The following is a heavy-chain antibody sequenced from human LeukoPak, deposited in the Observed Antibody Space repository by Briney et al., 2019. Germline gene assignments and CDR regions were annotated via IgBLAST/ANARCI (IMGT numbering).Heavy chain of an antibody. J-gene: IGHJ3*02. Sequence: GGSLRLSCAASGLTVGSNYMSWVRQAPGKGLEWVSVIYGGGTTNYADSVKGRFIISRHNSHNTLYLQMNSLRAEDTAVYYCARGPWSDAFDIWGQGTMVTVSS. D-gene: IGHD2-15*01. CDR1: GLTVGSNY. V-gene: IGHV3-53*04. CDR3: ARGPWSDAFDI. CDR2: IYGGGTT.